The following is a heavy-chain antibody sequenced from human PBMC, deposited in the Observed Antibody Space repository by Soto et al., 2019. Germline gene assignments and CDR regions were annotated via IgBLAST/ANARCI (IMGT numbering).Heavy chain of an antibody. CDR3: ARWRYSNGWYYYDY. J-gene: IGHJ4*02. V-gene: IGHV3-33*01. Sequence: QVQLVESGGGVVQPGMSLSLSCAASGFTFSDYAMDWVRQAPGKGLEWVALTSHDERKISYADSVKGRFTISRGNSEKPLYLQMYSLSAEDTAVYYCARWRYSNGWYYYDYWGQGTLVTVSS. CDR2: TSHDERKI. D-gene: IGHD6-19*01. CDR1: GFTFSDYA.